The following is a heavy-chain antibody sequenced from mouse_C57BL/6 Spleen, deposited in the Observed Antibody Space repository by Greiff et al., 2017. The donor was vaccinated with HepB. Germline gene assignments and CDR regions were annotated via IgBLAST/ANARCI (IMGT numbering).Heavy chain of an antibody. Sequence: QVQLQQPGAELVKPGASVKLSCKASGYTFTSYWMHWVKQRPGQGLEWIGMIHPNSGSTNYNEKFKSKATLTVDKSSSTAYMQLSSLTSEDSAVYYGARIVGHYYAMDYWGQGTSVTVSS. CDR3: ARIVGHYYAMDY. J-gene: IGHJ4*01. V-gene: IGHV1-64*01. CDR1: GYTFTSYW. D-gene: IGHD1-1*01. CDR2: IHPNSGST.